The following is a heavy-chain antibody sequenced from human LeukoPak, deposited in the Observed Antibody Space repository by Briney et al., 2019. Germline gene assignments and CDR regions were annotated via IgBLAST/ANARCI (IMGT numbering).Heavy chain of an antibody. CDR1: GFTFSNYW. V-gene: IGHV3-7*05. J-gene: IGHJ6*02. D-gene: IGHD3-3*01. Sequence: GGSLRLSCEASGFTFSNYWISWVRQAPGKGLEWVANIKPDGSEKNYLDSVKGRFTISRDNGKNSLYLEMNSLRAEDTAIYFCAREGVTIFGVTRDYHSYAMDVWGQGTTVTVSS. CDR2: IKPDGSEK. CDR3: AREGVTIFGVTRDYHSYAMDV.